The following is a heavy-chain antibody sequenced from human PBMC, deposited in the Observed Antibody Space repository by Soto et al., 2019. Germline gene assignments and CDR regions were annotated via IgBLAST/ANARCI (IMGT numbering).Heavy chain of an antibody. J-gene: IGHJ4*02. D-gene: IGHD3-16*02. Sequence: QGQLVQSGAEEKKPGASVKVSCKASGYTFTGYAMHWVRQAPGQRLEWMGWINAGNGNTKYSQKFQGRDTITRDTSASTAYMGLSSLRSEDTAVYYCARSAVSPFGGLIGPFDYWGQGNLVTVSS. CDR1: GYTFTGYA. CDR2: INAGNGNT. CDR3: ARSAVSPFGGLIGPFDY. V-gene: IGHV1-3*05.